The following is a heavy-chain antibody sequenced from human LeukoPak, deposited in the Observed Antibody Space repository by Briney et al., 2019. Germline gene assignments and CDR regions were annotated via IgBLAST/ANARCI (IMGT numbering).Heavy chain of an antibody. CDR1: GFTFTSSA. Sequence: ASVKVSCKASGFTFTSSAVQWVRQARGQRLEWIGWIVVGSGNTNYAQKFQERVTITRDMSTSTAYMELSSLRSEDTAVYYCAADRSSGYDFGGLVLDYWGQGTLVTVSS. CDR3: AADRSSGYDFGGLVLDY. J-gene: IGHJ4*02. CDR2: IVVGSGNT. V-gene: IGHV1-58*01. D-gene: IGHD5-12*01.